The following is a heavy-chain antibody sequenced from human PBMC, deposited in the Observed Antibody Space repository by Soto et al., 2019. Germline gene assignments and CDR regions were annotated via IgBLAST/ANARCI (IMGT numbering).Heavy chain of an antibody. CDR2: ISSGTTYI. Sequence: GGSLRLSCAASGFTFSNYAMNWVRQAPGKGLEWVSSISSGTTYIHYGDSAKGRFTISRDNARNSLYLQMDSLRAEDTAVYFCARDLESYQLRRGDAFDIWGQGTMVTVSS. J-gene: IGHJ3*02. CDR1: GFTFSNYA. CDR3: ARDLESYQLRRGDAFDI. D-gene: IGHD2-2*01. V-gene: IGHV3-21*01.